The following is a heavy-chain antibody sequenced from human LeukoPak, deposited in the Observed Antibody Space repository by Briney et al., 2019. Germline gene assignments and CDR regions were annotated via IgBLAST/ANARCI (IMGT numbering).Heavy chain of an antibody. Sequence: SETLSLTCTVSGGSISSYYWSWIRQPPGKGLEWIGYIYYSGSTNYNPSLKSRVTISVDTSKNQFSLKLSSVTAADTAVYYCASSGYSSSWYVSDYYGMDVWGQGTTVTVSS. J-gene: IGHJ6*02. V-gene: IGHV4-59*08. CDR3: ASSGYSSSWYVSDYYGMDV. CDR1: GGSISSYY. D-gene: IGHD6-13*01. CDR2: IYYSGST.